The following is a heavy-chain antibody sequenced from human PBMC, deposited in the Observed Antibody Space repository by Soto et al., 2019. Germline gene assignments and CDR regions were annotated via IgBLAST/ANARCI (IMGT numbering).Heavy chain of an antibody. Sequence: TLSLTCTVSGGSISSGGYYWSWIRQHPGKGLEWIGYIYYSGSTYYNPSLKSRVTISVDTSKNQFSLKLSSVTAADTAVYYCARDASFSSYYYGSGSYYSPHWFDPWGQGTLVTVSS. CDR3: ARDASFSSYYYGSGSYYSPHWFDP. V-gene: IGHV4-31*03. CDR1: GGSISSGGYY. CDR2: IYYSGST. D-gene: IGHD3-10*01. J-gene: IGHJ5*02.